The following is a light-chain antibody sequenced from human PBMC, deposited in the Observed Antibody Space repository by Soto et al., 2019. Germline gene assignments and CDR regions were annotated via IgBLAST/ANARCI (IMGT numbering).Light chain of an antibody. CDR3: QQYYHPPYT. CDR2: DAS. V-gene: IGKV1-33*01. J-gene: IGKJ2*01. Sequence: DIQLTQSPSSLSATVGDRVTITCQASQDIRKYLNWYQQKPGKAPKLLIYDASNRETGVPSRFSGSGSVTDFSLSIDILQPADIAPYYCQQYYHPPYTFGQGTPLEIQ. CDR1: QDIRKY.